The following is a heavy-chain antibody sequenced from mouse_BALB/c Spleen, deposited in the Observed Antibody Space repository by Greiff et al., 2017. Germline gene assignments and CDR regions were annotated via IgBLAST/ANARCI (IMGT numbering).Heavy chain of an antibody. V-gene: IGHV1S81*02. J-gene: IGHJ3*01. Sequence: QVQLQQSGAERVKPGASGKLSCKASGYTFTSYYRYGVKQRPGQGLEWIGEINPSNGGTNFNEKFKSKATLTVDKSSSTAYMQLSSLTSEDSAVYYCTRSYYGSSSFAYWGQGTLVTVSA. CDR2: INPSNGGT. CDR1: GYTFTSYY. CDR3: TRSYYGSSSFAY. D-gene: IGHD1-1*01.